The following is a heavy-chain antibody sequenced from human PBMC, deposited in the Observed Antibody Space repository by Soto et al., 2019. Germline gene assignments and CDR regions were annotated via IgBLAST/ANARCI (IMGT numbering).Heavy chain of an antibody. V-gene: IGHV3-11*01. J-gene: IGHJ4*02. CDR3: ARRLQWQLRPLDS. CDR1: GFTFSDYY. CDR2: INTLSSAI. Sequence: PGGSQRLSCAGSGFTFSDYYMTWIRQAPGKGLEWVSYINTLSSAIYYADSVKGRFTISRDNAKNSLYLQMNSLRAEDTAVYYCARRLQWQLRPLDSWGRGTLVTVSS. D-gene: IGHD6-19*01.